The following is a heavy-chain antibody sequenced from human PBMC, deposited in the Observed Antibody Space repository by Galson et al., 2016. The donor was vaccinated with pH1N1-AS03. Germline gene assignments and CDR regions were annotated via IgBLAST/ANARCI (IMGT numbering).Heavy chain of an antibody. CDR1: GFTFSNYA. Sequence: SLRLSCAASGFTFSNYAMGWVRQAPGKGLEWVSALSNSAASTYYADSVKGRFTISRDNSKNTLYLQMNSLKASDTAVYFCARQVQTPGYFDYWGPGNLVTVPP. V-gene: IGHV3-23*01. CDR3: ARQVQTPGYFDY. J-gene: IGHJ4*02. CDR2: LSNSAAST. D-gene: IGHD1-1*01.